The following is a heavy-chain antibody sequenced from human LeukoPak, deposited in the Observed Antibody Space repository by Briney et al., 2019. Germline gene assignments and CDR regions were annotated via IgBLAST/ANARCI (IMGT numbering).Heavy chain of an antibody. Sequence: GGSLRLSCVGSGFTSIAYALTWARQASGKGLEWVSGISGGGVTTCYADSVKGRFTISRDNSKNTLYLQMNSLRADDTAIYYCARNQQLGGHSYYYYGMDVWGQGTTVTVSS. CDR2: ISGGGVTT. CDR3: ARNQQLGGHSYYYYGMDV. D-gene: IGHD3-16*01. J-gene: IGHJ6*02. V-gene: IGHV3-23*01. CDR1: GFTSIAYA.